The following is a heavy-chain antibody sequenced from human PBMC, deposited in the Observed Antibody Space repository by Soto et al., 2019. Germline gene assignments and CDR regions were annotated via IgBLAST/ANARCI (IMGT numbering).Heavy chain of an antibody. CDR1: VFTFSNCG. CDR3: ARCSRNSCYSYGVDV. V-gene: IGHV3-48*02. CDR2: ISDIGATK. J-gene: IGHJ6*02. D-gene: IGHD2-15*01. Sequence: GSLRLSCAASVFTFSNCGMNWVRQTPGKGLEWVSYISDIGATKHYADSVKGRFTISRDNGKDSLYLQMNSLRDEDTAVYFCARCSRNSCYSYGVDVWGQGATVTVPS.